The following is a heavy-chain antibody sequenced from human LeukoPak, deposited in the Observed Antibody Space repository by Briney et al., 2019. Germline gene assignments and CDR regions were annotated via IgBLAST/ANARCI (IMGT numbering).Heavy chain of an antibody. V-gene: IGHV1-18*01. CDR2: ISAYNGNT. D-gene: IGHD5-18*01. CDR3: ARFNRGKQLTDYYYMDV. Sequence: ASVKVSSKASGYTFTSYGISWVRQAPGQGLEWMGWISAYNGNTNYAQKLQGRVTMTTDTSTSTAYMELRSLRSDDTAVYYCARFNRGKQLTDYYYMDVWGKGTTVTVSS. CDR1: GYTFTSYG. J-gene: IGHJ6*03.